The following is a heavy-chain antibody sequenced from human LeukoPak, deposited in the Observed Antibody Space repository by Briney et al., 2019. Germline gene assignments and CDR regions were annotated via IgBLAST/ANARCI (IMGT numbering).Heavy chain of an antibody. CDR1: GYTFTGYY. J-gene: IGHJ6*04. CDR3: ARDPLDIVVVPAAIKPGKVGVMDV. D-gene: IGHD2-2*02. V-gene: IGHV1-2*02. Sequence: ASVKVSCKASGYTFTGYYMHWVRQAPGQGLEWMGWINPNSGGTNYAQKFQGRVTMTRDTSISTAYMELSRLRSDDTAVYYCARDPLDIVVVPAAIKPGKVGVMDVWGKGTTVTVSS. CDR2: INPNSGGT.